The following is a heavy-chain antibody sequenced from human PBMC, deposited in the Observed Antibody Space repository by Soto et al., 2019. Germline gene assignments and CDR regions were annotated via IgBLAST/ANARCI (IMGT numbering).Heavy chain of an antibody. CDR1: GGSISSYY. Sequence: SQTLSLTCTVSGGSISSYYWSWIRQPPGKGLEWIGYIYYSGSTNYNPSLKSRVTISVDTSKNQFSLKLSSVTAADTAVYYCARASTVTTRGSRNNWFDPWGQGTLVTVSS. CDR3: ARASTVTTRGSRNNWFDP. D-gene: IGHD4-17*01. V-gene: IGHV4-59*08. CDR2: IYYSGST. J-gene: IGHJ5*02.